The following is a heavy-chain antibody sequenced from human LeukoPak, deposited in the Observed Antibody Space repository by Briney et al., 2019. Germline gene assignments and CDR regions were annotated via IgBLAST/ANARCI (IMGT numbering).Heavy chain of an antibody. Sequence: GGSLRLSCAASGFTFSSYGMHWVRQAPGKGLEWVAVISYDGSNKYYADSVKGRFTISRDNSKNTLYLQMNSLRAEDTAVYYCAKEHQYCSSTSCQYLDYYYYMDVWGKGTTVTVSS. CDR3: AKEHQYCSSTSCQYLDYYYYMDV. J-gene: IGHJ6*03. CDR2: ISYDGSNK. CDR1: GFTFSSYG. D-gene: IGHD2-2*01. V-gene: IGHV3-30*18.